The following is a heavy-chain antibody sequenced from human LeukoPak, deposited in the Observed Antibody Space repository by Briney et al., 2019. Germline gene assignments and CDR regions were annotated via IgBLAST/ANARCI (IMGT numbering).Heavy chain of an antibody. D-gene: IGHD6-19*01. CDR2: IYSTGST. CDR3: ARPLAGTGNYFDS. J-gene: IGHJ4*02. V-gene: IGHV3-53*01. CDR1: GFTFRSNY. Sequence: GGSLRLSCAASGFTFRSNYMNWVRQAPGKGLEWVSIIYSTGSTYYADSVKGRFTISRDTSKNTVYLQMDSLRAEDTALYYCARPLAGTGNYFDSWGQGTLVTVSS.